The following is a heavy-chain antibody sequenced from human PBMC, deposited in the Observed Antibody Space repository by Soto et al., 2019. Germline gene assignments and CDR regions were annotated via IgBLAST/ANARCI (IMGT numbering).Heavy chain of an antibody. CDR2: ISGSGGST. J-gene: IGHJ4*02. CDR3: AKGTYSSGRIAEYYFDY. Sequence: PGGSLRLSCAASGFTFSSYAMSWVRQAPGKGLEWVSAISGSGGSTYYADSVKGRFTISRDNSKNTLYLQMNSLRAEDTAVYYCAKGTYSSGRIAEYYFDYWGQGTLVTVSS. CDR1: GFTFSSYA. D-gene: IGHD6-19*01. V-gene: IGHV3-23*01.